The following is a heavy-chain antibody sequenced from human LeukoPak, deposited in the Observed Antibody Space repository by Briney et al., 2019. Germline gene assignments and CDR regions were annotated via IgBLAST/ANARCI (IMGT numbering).Heavy chain of an antibody. CDR3: ARGPGLYRGTNWFDP. D-gene: IGHD2-2*02. Sequence: SETLSLTCTVSGGSISSSSYYWGWIRQPPGKGLEWIRSIYYSGSTYYNPSLKIRVTISVDTSKNQISQNLSSVTAADTAVYDCARGPGLYRGTNWFDPWGRGTLVTVSS. J-gene: IGHJ5*02. CDR2: IYYSGST. CDR1: GGSISSSSYY. V-gene: IGHV4-39*01.